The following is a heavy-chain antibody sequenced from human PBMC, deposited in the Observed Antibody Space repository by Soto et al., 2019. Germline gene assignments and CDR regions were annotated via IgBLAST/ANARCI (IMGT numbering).Heavy chain of an antibody. CDR2: ISAYNGNT. CDR3: ARDRFIRYYYGSVDFVY. Sequence: ASVKVSCKASGYTFTSYGISWVRQAPGQGLEWMGWISAYNGNTNYAQKLQGRVTMTTDTSTSTAYMELRSLRSDDTAVYYCARDRFIRYYYGSVDFVYWGQGTLVTVSS. J-gene: IGHJ4*02. V-gene: IGHV1-18*01. D-gene: IGHD3-10*01. CDR1: GYTFTSYG.